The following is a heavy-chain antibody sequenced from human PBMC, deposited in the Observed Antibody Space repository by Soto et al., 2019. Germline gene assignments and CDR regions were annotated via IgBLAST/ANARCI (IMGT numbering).Heavy chain of an antibody. Sequence: QVQLVESGGGLVKPGESLRVSCTASGFSFGDYYMSWIRQAPGKGLEWISYISHNSDSFYYADSVKGRFTVSRDNSKNSLFLHMDNLRAEDTAVYYCAREDLCTTGTCLLLRRKTNYFDYWGPGTQVTVSS. V-gene: IGHV3-11*01. CDR1: GFSFGDYY. J-gene: IGHJ4*02. D-gene: IGHD1-1*01. CDR2: ISHNSDSF. CDR3: AREDLCTTGTCLLLRRKTNYFDY.